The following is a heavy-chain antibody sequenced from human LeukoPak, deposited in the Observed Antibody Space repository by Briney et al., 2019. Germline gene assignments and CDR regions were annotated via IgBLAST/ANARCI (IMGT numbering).Heavy chain of an antibody. CDR1: GYRFTSYW. CDR2: IYPGDSDT. CDR3: ARAGYYGSGSYYGDY. D-gene: IGHD3-10*01. J-gene: IGHJ4*02. V-gene: IGHV5-51*01. Sequence: GESLKISCKGSGYRFTSYWIGWVRQMPGKGLEWVGIIYPGDSDTRYSPSFQGQVTISADKSISTAYLQWTSLKASDTAMYYCARAGYYGSGSYYGDYWGQGTLVTVSS.